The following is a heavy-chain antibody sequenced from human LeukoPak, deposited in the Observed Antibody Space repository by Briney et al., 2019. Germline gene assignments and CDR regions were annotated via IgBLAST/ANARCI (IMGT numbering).Heavy chain of an antibody. Sequence: SETLSLTCTVSGGSINSNNYYWGWIRQPPGKGLEWIGSIYSSGSAYHNPSLKSRVTISVDTSKNQFSLRLSSVTAADTAVYYCQSRYLEWLLEYWGQGTLVTASS. CDR2: IYSSGSA. CDR1: GGSINSNNYY. J-gene: IGHJ4*02. CDR3: QSRYLEWLLEY. V-gene: IGHV4-39*01. D-gene: IGHD3-3*01.